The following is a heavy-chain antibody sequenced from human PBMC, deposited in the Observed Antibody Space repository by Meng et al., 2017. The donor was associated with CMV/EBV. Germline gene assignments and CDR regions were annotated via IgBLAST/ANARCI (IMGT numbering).Heavy chain of an antibody. CDR3: ARGIEVPGRYYYYGMDV. CDR2: IITILGIA. CDR1: GGTFSSYA. D-gene: IGHD2-2*01. V-gene: IGHV1-69*10. J-gene: IGHJ6*02. Sequence: SVKVSCKASGGTFSSYAISWVRQAPGQGLEWMGGIITILGIANYAQKFQGRVTITADKSTSTAYMELSSMRSEDTAVYYCARGIEVPGRYYYYGMDVWGQGTTVTVSS.